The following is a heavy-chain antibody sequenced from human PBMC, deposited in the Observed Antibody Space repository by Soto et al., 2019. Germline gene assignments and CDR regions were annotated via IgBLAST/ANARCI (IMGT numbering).Heavy chain of an antibody. CDR2: MNPNRGDT. V-gene: IGHV1-8*01. Sequence: QVQLVQSGAEVKKPGASVKVSCKASGYTFTSYDINWARQATGQGLEWMGWMNPNRGDTGYVQKFQGRVTMTRDTSINTAYMELSSLTSEDTAVFYCTRGPGGTGSHFDYWGQVTLVTVSS. CDR3: TRGPGGTGSHFDY. CDR1: GYTFTSYD. J-gene: IGHJ4*02. D-gene: IGHD2-8*02.